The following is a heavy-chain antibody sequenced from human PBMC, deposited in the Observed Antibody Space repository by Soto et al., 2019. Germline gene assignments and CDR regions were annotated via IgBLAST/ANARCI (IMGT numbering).Heavy chain of an antibody. Sequence: PGGSLRLSCAASGFTFNTYTMNWVRQAPGKGLEWVSYISSTSSTIYYADSVRGRFTISRDNAKNSLYLRMNSLRAEDTAVYYCARDREYQPLPDYWGQGTLVTVSS. J-gene: IGHJ4*02. CDR3: ARDREYQPLPDY. D-gene: IGHD2-2*01. V-gene: IGHV3-48*01. CDR2: ISSTSSTI. CDR1: GFTFNTYT.